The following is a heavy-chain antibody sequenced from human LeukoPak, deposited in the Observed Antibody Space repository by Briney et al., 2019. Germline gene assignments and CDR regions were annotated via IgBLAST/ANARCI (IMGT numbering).Heavy chain of an antibody. CDR1: GGSFSGYY. J-gene: IGHJ5*02. CDR2: INHSGST. Sequence: PSETLSLTCAVYGGSFSGYYWSWIRQPPGKGLEWIGEINHSGSTNYNPSLKSRVTISVDTSKNQFSLKLSSVTAADTAAYYCASRYCSSTSCYYSWFDPWGQGTLVTVSS. D-gene: IGHD2-2*01. V-gene: IGHV4-34*01. CDR3: ASRYCSSTSCYYSWFDP.